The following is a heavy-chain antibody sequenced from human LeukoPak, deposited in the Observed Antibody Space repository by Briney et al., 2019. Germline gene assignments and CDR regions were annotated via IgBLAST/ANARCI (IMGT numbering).Heavy chain of an antibody. Sequence: SETLSLTCAVYGGSFSGYYWSWIRQSPGKGLEWIGEINHSGSTNYNPSLKSRVTISVDTSKNQFSLKLSSVTAADTAVYYCAREREGPYGYLDYWGQGILVTVSS. CDR3: AREREGPYGYLDY. V-gene: IGHV4-34*01. CDR1: GGSFSGYY. CDR2: INHSGST. J-gene: IGHJ4*02. D-gene: IGHD4-17*01.